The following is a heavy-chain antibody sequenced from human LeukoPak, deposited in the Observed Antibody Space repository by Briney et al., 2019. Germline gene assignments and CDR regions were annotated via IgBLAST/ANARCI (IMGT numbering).Heavy chain of an antibody. V-gene: IGHV3-23*01. CDR1: GFTFSSYA. CDR2: SSGSGGST. CDR3: AKDDTYYYGSGSAKDY. J-gene: IGHJ4*02. D-gene: IGHD3-10*01. Sequence: GVSLRLSCAASGFTFSSYALTWVRQAQGKGLEWVSASSGSGGSTYYADSVKGRFTISRDNSKNTLYLQMNSLRAEDTAVYYCAKDDTYYYGSGSAKDYWGQGTLVTVSS.